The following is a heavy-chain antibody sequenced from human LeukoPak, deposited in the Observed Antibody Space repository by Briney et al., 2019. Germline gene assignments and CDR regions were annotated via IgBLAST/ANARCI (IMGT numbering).Heavy chain of an antibody. Sequence: GGSLRLSCAASGFTFSSYWMSWVRQAPGKGLEWVANIKQDGSEKYYVDSVKGRFTISRDIAKNSLYLQMNSLRAEDTAVYYCASPPLAVADSYYMDVWGKGTTVTVSS. CDR3: ASPPLAVADSYYMDV. J-gene: IGHJ6*03. CDR1: GFTFSSYW. CDR2: IKQDGSEK. D-gene: IGHD6-19*01. V-gene: IGHV3-7*01.